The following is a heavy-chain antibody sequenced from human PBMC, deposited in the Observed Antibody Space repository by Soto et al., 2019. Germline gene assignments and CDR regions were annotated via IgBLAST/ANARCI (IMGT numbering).Heavy chain of an antibody. CDR2: IGTAGDT. V-gene: IGHV3-13*01. J-gene: IGHJ4*02. Sequence: GGSLRLSCEASGFTFSGFDMHWVRQPTGKGLEWVSTIGTAGDTYYAVSVKDRFTISRDNAKNSLSLQMNSLRAGDTAVYFCARGQEVGAHFFDSWGQGTQVTVSS. CDR1: GFTFSGFD. D-gene: IGHD2-15*01. CDR3: ARGQEVGAHFFDS.